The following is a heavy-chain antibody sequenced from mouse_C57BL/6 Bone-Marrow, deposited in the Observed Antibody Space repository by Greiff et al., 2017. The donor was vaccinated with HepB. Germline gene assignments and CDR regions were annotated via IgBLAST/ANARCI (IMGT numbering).Heavy chain of an antibody. Sequence: VQLQQSGAELMKPGASVKLSCKATGYTFTGYWIESVKQRPGRGLEWIGRIDPNSGGTKYNEKFKSKATLTVDKPSSTAYMQLSSLTSEDSAVYYCARSLGCYYAMDYWGQGTSVTVSS. D-gene: IGHD3-3*01. CDR1: GYTFTGYW. J-gene: IGHJ4*01. CDR2: IDPNSGGT. CDR3: ARSLGCYYAMDY. V-gene: IGHV1-72*01.